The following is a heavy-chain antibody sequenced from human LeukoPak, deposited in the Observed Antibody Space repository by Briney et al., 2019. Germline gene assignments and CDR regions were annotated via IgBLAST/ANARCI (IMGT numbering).Heavy chain of an antibody. Sequence: SYTLSLTCTVSGFSLSSGHYWGWTRQPPGKGLEWIASISHSGTTFYNPSLKSRVTISVDTSKNQFSLTVTSVTAADTAVYYCSRGQSISAVAVWGQGTLVTVSS. CDR2: ISHSGTT. J-gene: IGHJ4*02. D-gene: IGHD6-13*01. CDR3: SRGQSISAVAV. V-gene: IGHV4-38-2*02. CDR1: GFSLSSGHY.